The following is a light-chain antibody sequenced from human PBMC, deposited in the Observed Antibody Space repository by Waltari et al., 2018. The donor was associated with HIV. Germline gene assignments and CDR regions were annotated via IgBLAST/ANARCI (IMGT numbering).Light chain of an antibody. J-gene: IGKJ2*01. CDR1: QRVSSN. V-gene: IGKV3-15*01. CDR3: QQYNNWPPFT. Sequence: EIVMTQSPATLSVSPGERATLSCRAIQRVSSNLARYQQKPGQAPRLLIYDASTRATGIPARFSGSGSGTEFTLTFSSLQSEDFAVYYCQQYNNWPPFTFGQGTKLEIK. CDR2: DAS.